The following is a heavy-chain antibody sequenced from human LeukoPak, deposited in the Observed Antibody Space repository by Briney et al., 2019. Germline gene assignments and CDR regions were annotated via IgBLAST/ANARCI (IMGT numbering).Heavy chain of an antibody. D-gene: IGHD3-16*01. Sequence: GSLRLSCAASGFTFSSYAMTWVRQTPGKGLEWVSSISNTGGSTYYADSVKGRFTISRDNSKNTLFLQMNNLRAEDTAVYYCAKRGTPYWGQGTLVTVSS. CDR1: GFTFSSYA. V-gene: IGHV3-23*01. CDR2: ISNTGGST. J-gene: IGHJ4*02. CDR3: AKRGTPY.